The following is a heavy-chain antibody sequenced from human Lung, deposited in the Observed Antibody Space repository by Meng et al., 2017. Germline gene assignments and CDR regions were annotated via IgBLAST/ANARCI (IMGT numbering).Heavy chain of an antibody. CDR2: IKSNSDGGTT. V-gene: IGHV3-15*01. CDR1: GFSFTDAW. Sequence: GQLGESWGGLVKAGGSLRLSCVASGFSFTDAWMSWVRQAPGKGLEWVGRIKSNSDGGTTDYAAPVKGRFTISRDDSKNTLYLQMNSLITEDTAVYFCATGAAAADHWGQGTLVTVSS. J-gene: IGHJ4*02. D-gene: IGHD6-13*01. CDR3: ATGAAAADH.